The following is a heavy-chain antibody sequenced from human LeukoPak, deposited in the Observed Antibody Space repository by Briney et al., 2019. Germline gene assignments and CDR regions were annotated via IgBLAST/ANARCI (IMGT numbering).Heavy chain of an antibody. D-gene: IGHD6-19*01. V-gene: IGHV4-38-2*02. CDR3: AKDPYSSGPYNWFDP. J-gene: IGHJ5*02. Sequence: SETLSLTCTVSGYSISSGYYWGWIRQPPGKGLEWIGSIYHSGSTYYNPSLKSRVTISVDTSKNQFSLKLSSVTAADTAVYYCAKDPYSSGPYNWFDPWGQGTLVTVSS. CDR1: GYSISSGYY. CDR2: IYHSGST.